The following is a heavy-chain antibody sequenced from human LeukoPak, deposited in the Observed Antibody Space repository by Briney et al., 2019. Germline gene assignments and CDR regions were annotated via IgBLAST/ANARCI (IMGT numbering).Heavy chain of an antibody. CDR3: ARDGLDRGYYDAFDI. Sequence: ETLSLTCTVYGGSFSGYYWSWIRQPPGKGLEWVSSISSSSSYIYYADSVKGRFTISRDNAKNSLYLQMNSLRAEDTAVYYCARDGLDRGYYDAFDIWGQGTMVTVSS. CDR1: GGSFSGYY. J-gene: IGHJ3*02. CDR2: ISSSSSYI. V-gene: IGHV3-21*01. D-gene: IGHD3-22*01.